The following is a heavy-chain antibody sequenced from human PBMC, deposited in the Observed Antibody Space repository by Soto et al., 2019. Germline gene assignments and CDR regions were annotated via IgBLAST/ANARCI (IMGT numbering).Heavy chain of an antibody. D-gene: IGHD4-17*01. CDR3: ARLHGYGDYYYYYYGMDV. CDR2: INHSGST. J-gene: IGHJ6*02. V-gene: IGHV4-34*01. Sequence: SETLSLTCAVYGGSFSGYYWSWIRQPPGKGLEWIGEINHSGSTNYNPSLKSRVTISVDTSKNQFSLKLSSVTAADTAVYYCARLHGYGDYYYYYYGMDVWGQGTTVTVSS. CDR1: GGSFSGYY.